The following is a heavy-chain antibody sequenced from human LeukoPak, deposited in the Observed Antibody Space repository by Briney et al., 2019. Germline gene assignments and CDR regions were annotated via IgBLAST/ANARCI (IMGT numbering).Heavy chain of an antibody. D-gene: IGHD5-18*01. CDR2: IYHSGST. CDR1: GYSISSGYY. V-gene: IGHV4-38-2*01. Sequence: SETLSLTCAVSGYSISSGYYWGWIRQPPGKGLEWIGSIYHSGSTHYNPSLKSRVTISVDTSKNQFSLKLSSVTAADTAVYYCARQYRSSPFDYWGQGTLVTVSS. CDR3: ARQYRSSPFDY. J-gene: IGHJ4*02.